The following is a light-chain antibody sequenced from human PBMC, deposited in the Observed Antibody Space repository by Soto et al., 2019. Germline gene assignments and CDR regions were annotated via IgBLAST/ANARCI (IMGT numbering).Light chain of an antibody. Sequence: EIVLTHSPGIFSLSPGERATLSCRASQSVSSSYLAWYQQKPGQAPSLLIYGASRRATGIPDRFSGSGSGTDFTLTISRLEPEDFAVYYCQQYDSSPITFGQGTRLEIK. CDR2: GAS. CDR3: QQYDSSPIT. J-gene: IGKJ5*01. V-gene: IGKV3-20*01. CDR1: QSVSSSY.